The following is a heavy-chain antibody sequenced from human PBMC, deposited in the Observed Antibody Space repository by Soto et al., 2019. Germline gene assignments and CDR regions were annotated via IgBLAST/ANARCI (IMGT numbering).Heavy chain of an antibody. V-gene: IGHV5-51*01. CDR3: ATRSFSSPEFRP. D-gene: IGHD1-26*01. CDR1: AYRFTTDW. Sequence: GESLKISCKGSAYRFTTDWIAWVRQMPGQGLECVGVIYPGDSRTRYSPPFQGQVTISADKSISTAYLQWNSLKASDTAMYYYATRSFSSPEFRPWGQGTLVTVSS. J-gene: IGHJ5*02. CDR2: IYPGDSRT.